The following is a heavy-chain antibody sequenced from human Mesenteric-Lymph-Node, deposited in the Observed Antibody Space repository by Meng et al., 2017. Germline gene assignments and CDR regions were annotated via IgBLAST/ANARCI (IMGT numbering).Heavy chain of an antibody. CDR2: IFHSGRT. V-gene: IGHV4-4*02. CDR3: ARGVGDIRVGFDH. D-gene: IGHD3-3*01. CDR1: GDSISSSNW. J-gene: IGHJ4*02. Sequence: GKLQDSGPRLGKPSGTLSLTCGVSGDSISSSNWWNWLRQPPGKGLEWIGEIFHSGRTNFSPSLKSRVTISVDKSKNQFSLTLSSVTAADTAVYYCARGVGDIRVGFDHWGQGILVTVSS.